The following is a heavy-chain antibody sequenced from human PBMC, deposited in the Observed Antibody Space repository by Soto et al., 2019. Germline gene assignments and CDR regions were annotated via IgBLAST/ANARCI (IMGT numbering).Heavy chain of an antibody. Sequence: QVHLVQSGAEVKKPGASVKVSCKTSGYTFSNFGISWVRQAPGQGLEWLGWISTDNGNTKYAQNLQGRVTMTTDTATTPPYMELRSLRSDVTAVYYCTGDAKYSDILAGYFVNDFWGQGTLVSVSS. D-gene: IGHD3-9*01. CDR2: ISTDNGNT. CDR3: TGDAKYSDILAGYFVNDF. CDR1: GYTFSNFG. V-gene: IGHV1-18*01. J-gene: IGHJ4*02.